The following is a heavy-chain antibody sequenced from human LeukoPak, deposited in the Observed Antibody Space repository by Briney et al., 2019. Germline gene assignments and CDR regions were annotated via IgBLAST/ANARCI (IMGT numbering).Heavy chain of an antibody. J-gene: IGHJ4*02. Sequence: SETLSLTCTVSGVSISSYYWSWIRQPPAKGLEWIGYIYYSGSTNYNPSLKSRVTISVDTSKNQFSLKLSSVTAAETAVYYCVGTWVGAQYYFDYWGQGTLVTVSS. CDR3: VGTWVGAQYYFDY. CDR2: IYYSGST. V-gene: IGHV4-59*01. CDR1: GVSISSYY. D-gene: IGHD1-26*01.